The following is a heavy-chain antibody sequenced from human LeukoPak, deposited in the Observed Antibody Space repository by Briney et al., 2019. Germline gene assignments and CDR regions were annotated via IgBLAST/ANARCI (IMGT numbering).Heavy chain of an antibody. J-gene: IGHJ5*02. Sequence: SETLSLTCTVSGGSISSGGYYWSWIRQHPGKGLEWIGYIYYSGNTYYNPSLKSRVTISVDTSKNQFSLKLSSVTAADTAVYYCARVPSRNYYDSSGYFPWGQGTLVTVSS. V-gene: IGHV4-31*03. D-gene: IGHD3-22*01. CDR3: ARVPSRNYYDSSGYFP. CDR1: GGSISSGGYY. CDR2: IYYSGNT.